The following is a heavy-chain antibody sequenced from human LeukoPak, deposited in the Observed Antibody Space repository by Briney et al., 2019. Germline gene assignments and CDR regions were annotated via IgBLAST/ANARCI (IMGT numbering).Heavy chain of an antibody. V-gene: IGHV3-7*01. CDR3: ARERVATGGDAFDI. J-gene: IGHJ3*02. D-gene: IGHD5-12*01. CDR2: IEQDGSEK. Sequence: GGSLRLSCAASGFTFSGYWMAWVRQAPGRGLEWVAHIEQDGSEKNYVDSVKGRFTISRDNAKNSVYLQMNNLRVEDTAVYYCARERVATGGDAFDIWGQGTMVTVSS. CDR1: GFTFSGYW.